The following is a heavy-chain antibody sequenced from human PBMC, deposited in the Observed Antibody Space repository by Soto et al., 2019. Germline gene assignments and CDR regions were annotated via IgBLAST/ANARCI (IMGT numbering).Heavy chain of an antibody. Sequence: QVQLVQSGAEVKNPGASVKVSCKASGYTFTIYGIGLARQAPGQGLVWMGWINTYNGNTNYAQNVQGRVTLTTDTSTSTAYMALRSLISNDTAISSWAMVDVYGTTSPQDVWGQGTTVIVS. CDR1: GYTFTIYG. D-gene: IGHD2-8*01. CDR2: INTYNGNT. J-gene: IGHJ6*02. V-gene: IGHV1-18*01. CDR3: AMVDVYGTTSPQDV.